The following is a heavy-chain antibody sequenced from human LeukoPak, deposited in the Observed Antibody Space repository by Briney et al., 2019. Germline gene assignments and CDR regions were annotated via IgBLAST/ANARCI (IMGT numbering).Heavy chain of an antibody. D-gene: IGHD3/OR15-3a*01. CDR2: IYHSGST. Sequence: SQTLSLTCAVSGGSISSGGYSWSWIRQPPGKGLEWIGYIYHSGSTYYNPSLKSRVTISVNRSKSQFSLKLSSVSAADTAVYYCARGGLPFDYWGQGTLVTVSS. J-gene: IGHJ4*02. CDR3: ARGGLPFDY. CDR1: GGSISSGGYS. V-gene: IGHV4-30-2*01.